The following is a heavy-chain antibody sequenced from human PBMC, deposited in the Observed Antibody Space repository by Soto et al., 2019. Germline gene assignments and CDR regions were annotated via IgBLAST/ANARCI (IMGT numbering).Heavy chain of an antibody. Sequence: VASVKVSCKASGFSFTGYYIHWLRQAPGQGLEWMGWINAHSGGTEYAQKFQGRVTLTRDTSISTAYMTLSSLRSDDTAIYYCAKDLTRQLAYWLDPWGQGTQVTV. CDR3: AKDLTRQLAYWLDP. D-gene: IGHD6-6*01. CDR1: GFSFTGYY. V-gene: IGHV1-2*02. CDR2: INAHSGGT. J-gene: IGHJ5*01.